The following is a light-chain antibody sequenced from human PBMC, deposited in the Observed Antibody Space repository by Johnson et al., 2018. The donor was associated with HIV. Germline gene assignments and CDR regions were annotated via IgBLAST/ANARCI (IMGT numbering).Light chain of an antibody. CDR3: GTWDSILSAGPYV. J-gene: IGLJ1*01. CDR2: DNN. Sequence: QSVLTQPPSVSAAPGQKVTISCSGSSSNIGNNYVSWYQHLPGTAPKLLIYDNNKRPSGIPDRFSGSKSGTSATLGITGLQTGDEADYYCGTWDSILSAGPYVFGTGTKVPVL. CDR1: SSNIGNNY. V-gene: IGLV1-51*01.